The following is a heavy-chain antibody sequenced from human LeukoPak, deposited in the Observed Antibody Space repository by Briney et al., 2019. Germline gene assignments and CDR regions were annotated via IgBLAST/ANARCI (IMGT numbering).Heavy chain of an antibody. J-gene: IGHJ3*02. Sequence: GGSLRLSCAASGFTFSSYGMHWVRQAPGKGLEWVAVISYDGSNKYYADSVKGRFTISRDNSKNTLYLQMNSLRAEDTAVYYCAKMAYGSGSYSTFDAFDIWGQGTMVTVSS. CDR1: GFTFSSYG. CDR2: ISYDGSNK. CDR3: AKMAYGSGSYSTFDAFDI. D-gene: IGHD3-10*01. V-gene: IGHV3-30*18.